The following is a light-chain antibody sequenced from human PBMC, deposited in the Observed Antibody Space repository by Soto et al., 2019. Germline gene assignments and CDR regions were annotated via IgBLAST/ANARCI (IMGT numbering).Light chain of an antibody. Sequence: QSALTQPASVSGSPGQSITISCTGTSSDVGAYNYVSWYQQHPGKAPKLMIYEVSNRPSGVSNRFSGSKSGNTASLTISGLHAEDEADYYCSSYTSSSTLDVFGTGTKGTVL. J-gene: IGLJ1*01. CDR2: EVS. CDR1: SSDVGAYNY. CDR3: SSYTSSSTLDV. V-gene: IGLV2-14*01.